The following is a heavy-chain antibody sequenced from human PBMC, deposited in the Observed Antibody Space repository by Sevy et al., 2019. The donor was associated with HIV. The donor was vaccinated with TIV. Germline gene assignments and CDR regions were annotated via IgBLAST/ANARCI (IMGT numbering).Heavy chain of an antibody. CDR1: GFTFSNCA. D-gene: IGHD6-6*01. J-gene: IGHJ4*02. V-gene: IGHV3-23*01. CDR3: AKETYTRSSHFDY. Sequence: GGSLRLSCAASGFTFSNCAMSWVRQAPGKGLQWVSGITGSGGITYYADSVKGRFTISRDNSKNTLYLQMNSLRAEDTAVYYGAKETYTRSSHFDYWGQGTLVTVSS. CDR2: ITGSGGIT.